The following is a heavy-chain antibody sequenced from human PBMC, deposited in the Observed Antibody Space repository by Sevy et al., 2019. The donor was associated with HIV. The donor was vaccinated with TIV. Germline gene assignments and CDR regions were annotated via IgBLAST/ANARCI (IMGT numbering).Heavy chain of an antibody. V-gene: IGHV3-23*01. J-gene: IGHJ3*02. CDR1: GFTFSSYA. CDR3: AKDTGGRIVGANAFDI. D-gene: IGHD1-26*01. CDR2: ISGSGGST. Sequence: GGSLRLSCAASGFTFSSYAMSWVRQAPGKGLEWVSAISGSGGSTYYADSVKGRFTISRDNSKNTLYLQMNSLRAEDTAVYYCAKDTGGRIVGANAFDIWGQGTMVTVSS.